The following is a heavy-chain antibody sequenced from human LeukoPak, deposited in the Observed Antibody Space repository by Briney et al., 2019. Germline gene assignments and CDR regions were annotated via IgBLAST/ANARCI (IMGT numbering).Heavy chain of an antibody. CDR1: GGTFSSYS. CDR3: ARDRAAAGLNNWFDP. D-gene: IGHD6-13*01. J-gene: IGHJ5*02. V-gene: IGHV1-69*13. Sequence: ASVKVSCKASGGTFSSYSISWVRQAPGQGLEGMGGIVPIFGTADYAQKLQGRVTINADESTSTAYMELSSLRSEDTAVYYCARDRAAAGLNNWFDPWGQGARVTVSS. CDR2: IVPIFGTA.